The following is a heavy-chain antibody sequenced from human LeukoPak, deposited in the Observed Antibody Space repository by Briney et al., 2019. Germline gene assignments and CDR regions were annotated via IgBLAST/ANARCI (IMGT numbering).Heavy chain of an antibody. D-gene: IGHD5-12*01. V-gene: IGHV3-48*01. Sequence: PGGSLRLSCVGSGFTFSSYGMNWVRQAPGKGLEWVSYISRSSSAINYADSVKGRFTISRDNAKNSLYLQMSSLRAGDTAVYYCATYSGYDRIFDYWGQGTLVTVSS. CDR1: GFTFSSYG. J-gene: IGHJ4*02. CDR3: ATYSGYDRIFDY. CDR2: ISRSSSAI.